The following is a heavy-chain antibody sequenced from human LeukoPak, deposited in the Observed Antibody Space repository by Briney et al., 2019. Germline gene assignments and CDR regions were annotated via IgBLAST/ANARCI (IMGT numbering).Heavy chain of an antibody. D-gene: IGHD3-3*01. CDR2: IYYSGST. V-gene: IGHV4-39*07. CDR3: ARSRFDWFDP. Sequence: SETLSLTCTVSGGSISSSSYYWGWIRQPPGKGLEWIGSIYYSGSTYYNPSLKSRVTISVDTSKNQFSLKLSSVTAADTAAYYCARSRFDWFDPWGQGTLATVSS. CDR1: GGSISSSSYY. J-gene: IGHJ5*02.